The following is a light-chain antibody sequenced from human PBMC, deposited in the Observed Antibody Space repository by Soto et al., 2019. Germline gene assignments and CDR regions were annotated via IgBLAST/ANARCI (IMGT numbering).Light chain of an antibody. CDR2: GAS. J-gene: IGKJ2*01. CDR3: QQYHNWPPQYT. V-gene: IGKV3-15*01. CDR1: QSVASN. Sequence: EIVMTQSPASLSVSPGDGATLSCRASQSVASNVAWYQQKPGQGPRLLIHGASTRAAVVPARFSGSGSGTDFTLTISSLQSEDFAVYYCQQYHNWPPQYTFGQGTKLQIK.